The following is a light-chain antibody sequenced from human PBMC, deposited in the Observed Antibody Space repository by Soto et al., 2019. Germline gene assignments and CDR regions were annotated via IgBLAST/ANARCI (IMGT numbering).Light chain of an antibody. Sequence: NHMSQAPSTLYATVGDRVTITCRASQNINGWLAWYQQKPGKAPKLLIYEASTLERGVPSRFGGSGSGTEFTLTISSLQSDDFGTYYCQQYAAYSWTFGQGTKVDI. CDR1: QNINGW. CDR3: QQYAAYSWT. J-gene: IGKJ1*01. CDR2: EAS. V-gene: IGKV1-5*03.